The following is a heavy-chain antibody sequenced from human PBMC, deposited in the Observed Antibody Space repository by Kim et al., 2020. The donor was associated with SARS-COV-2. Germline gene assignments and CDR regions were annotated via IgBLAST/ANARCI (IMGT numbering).Heavy chain of an antibody. V-gene: IGHV3-21*01. CDR1: GFTFSSYS. D-gene: IGHD6-19*01. CDR3: ARDGGSGWSIYYFDY. J-gene: IGHJ4*02. Sequence: GGSLRLSCAASGFTFSSYSMNWVRQAPGKGLEWVSSISSSSSYIYYADSVKGRFTISRDNAKNSLYLQMNSLRAEDTAVYYCARDGGSGWSIYYFDYWGQGTLVTVSS. CDR2: ISSSSSYI.